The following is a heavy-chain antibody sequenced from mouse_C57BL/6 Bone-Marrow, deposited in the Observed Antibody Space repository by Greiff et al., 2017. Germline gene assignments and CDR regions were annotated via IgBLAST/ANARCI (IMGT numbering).Heavy chain of an antibody. CDR1: GFNIKDDY. CDR3: TTSDYSFAY. Sequence: EVQLQPSGAELVRPGASVKLSCTASGFNIKDDYMHWVKQRPEQGLEWIGWIDPENGDTEYASKFQGKATITADTSSNTAYLQLSSLTSEDTAVYYCTTSDYSFAYWGQGTLVTVSA. D-gene: IGHD2-4*01. J-gene: IGHJ3*01. CDR2: IDPENGDT. V-gene: IGHV14-4*01.